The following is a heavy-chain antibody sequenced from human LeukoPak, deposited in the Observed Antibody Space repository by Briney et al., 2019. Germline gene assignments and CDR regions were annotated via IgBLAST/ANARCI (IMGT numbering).Heavy chain of an antibody. V-gene: IGHV3-48*02. CDR1: GFTFSSYS. Sequence: AGGSLRLSCTASGFTFSSYSLNWVRQAPGKGLEWVSFISSSTSTIYYADAVKGRFTISRDNAKNSLYLQLNSLRDEDTAVYYCARSRVTMTYYYMDVWGKGTPVIVSS. CDR2: ISSSTSTI. CDR3: ARSRVTMTYYYMDV. J-gene: IGHJ6*03. D-gene: IGHD4-17*01.